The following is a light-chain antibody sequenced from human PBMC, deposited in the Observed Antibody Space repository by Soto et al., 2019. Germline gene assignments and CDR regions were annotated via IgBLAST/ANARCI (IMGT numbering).Light chain of an antibody. Sequence: EILLTQSPGTLSLSPGDRATLSCRSSQSLTNSFLAWYQQRPGQTPRLLIYGASIRATDIPDRFSGSGSGTDFTLTISRLEPEDFAVYICQQYGRLPLSFGGGTKVEIK. CDR1: QSLTNSF. V-gene: IGKV3-20*01. CDR3: QQYGRLPLS. CDR2: GAS. J-gene: IGKJ4*01.